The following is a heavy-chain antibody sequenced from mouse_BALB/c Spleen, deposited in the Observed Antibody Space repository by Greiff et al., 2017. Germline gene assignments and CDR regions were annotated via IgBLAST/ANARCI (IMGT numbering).Heavy chain of an antibody. D-gene: IGHD4-1*01. CDR3: ARLGTGYYAMDY. CDR1: EYEFPSHD. J-gene: IGHJ4*01. V-gene: IGHV5-2*01. Sequence: EVKLMESGGGLVQPGESLKLSCESNEYEFPSHDMSWVRKTPEKRLELVAAINSDGGSTYYPDTMERRFIISSDNTKKTLYLQMSSLRSEDTALYYCARLGTGYYAMDYWGQGTSVTVSS. CDR2: INSDGGST.